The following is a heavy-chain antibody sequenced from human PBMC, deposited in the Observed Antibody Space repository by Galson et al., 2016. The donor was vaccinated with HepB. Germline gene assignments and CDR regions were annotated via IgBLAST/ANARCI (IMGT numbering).Heavy chain of an antibody. V-gene: IGHV4-39*01. J-gene: IGHJ4*02. CDR3: ARLRPQLPLDY. CDR2: IYYSGNP. Sequence: SETLSLTCNVSGDSISSGDYYWAWIRQPPGKGLEWIGKIYYSGNPYYNPSLKSRVSISVDTSRNQFSLRLNSVTAADTAVYYCARLRPQLPLDYWGLGTLVTVSS. CDR1: GDSISSGDYY. D-gene: IGHD2-2*01.